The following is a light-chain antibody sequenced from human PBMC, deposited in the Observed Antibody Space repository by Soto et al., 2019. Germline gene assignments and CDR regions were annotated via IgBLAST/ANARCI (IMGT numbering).Light chain of an antibody. CDR1: SGHSSYA. CDR3: QTWGTGIVV. CDR2: LNSDGSH. J-gene: IGLJ2*01. Sequence: QLVLTQSPSASASLGASVKLTCTLSSGHSSYAIAWHQQQPEKGPRYLMKLNSDGSHSKGDGIPDRFSGSSSGAERYLTISSLQSEDEADYYCQTWGTGIVVFGGGIQLTVL. V-gene: IGLV4-69*01.